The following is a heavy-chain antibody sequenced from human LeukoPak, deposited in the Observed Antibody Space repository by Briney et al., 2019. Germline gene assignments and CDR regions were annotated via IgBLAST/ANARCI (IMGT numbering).Heavy chain of an antibody. J-gene: IGHJ5*02. V-gene: IGHV3-74*01. D-gene: IGHD3-22*01. CDR3: ARDLGQYYDTSDNWFDP. CDR1: GFTFSDYW. CDR2: INSDGINT. Sequence: GGSLRLSCAASGFTFSDYWMHWVRQAPGKGLVWVSRINSDGINTSYADSVKGRFTISRDNAKNTLNLQMNSLRAENTAVYYCARDLGQYYDTSDNWFDPWGQGTLVTVSS.